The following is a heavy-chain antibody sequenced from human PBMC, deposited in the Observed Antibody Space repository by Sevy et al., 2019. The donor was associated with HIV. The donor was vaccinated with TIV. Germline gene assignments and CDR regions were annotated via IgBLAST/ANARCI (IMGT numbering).Heavy chain of an antibody. J-gene: IGHJ1*01. V-gene: IGHV3-74*01. CDR1: GFTFTNHW. Sequence: GGSLRLSCAASGFTFTNHWMHWVRQAPGRGLVWVSRINTDGSSKSYADSVKGRFTISRDNAKNTLFLQMNSLRVEDTAVFYCARGPPHSGGHVYVGDGWGQAALVTVSS. CDR2: INTDGSSK. D-gene: IGHD2-15*01. CDR3: ARGPPHSGGHVYVGDG.